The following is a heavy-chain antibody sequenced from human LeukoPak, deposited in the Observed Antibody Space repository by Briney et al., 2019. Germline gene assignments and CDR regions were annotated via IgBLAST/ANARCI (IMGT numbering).Heavy chain of an antibody. D-gene: IGHD6-19*01. CDR1: GGSISSYY. CDR3: ARRGSVEAGVPFDY. J-gene: IGHJ4*02. V-gene: IGHV4-39*01. CDR2: IYYSGST. Sequence: PSETLSLTCTVSGGSISSYYWSWIRQPPGKGLEWIGSIYYSGSTYYNPSLKSRVTISVDTSKNQFSLKLSSVTAADTAVYYCARRGSVEAGVPFDYWGQGTLVTVSS.